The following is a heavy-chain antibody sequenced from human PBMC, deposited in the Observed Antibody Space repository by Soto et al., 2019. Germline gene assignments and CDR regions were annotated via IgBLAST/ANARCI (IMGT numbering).Heavy chain of an antibody. V-gene: IGHV4-59*01. J-gene: IGHJ4*02. CDR2: VYYTGST. Sequence: SETLSLTCRVSGGSISGSYWSWIRQTPGKGLEWLGYVYYTGSTNYSPSLRSRVSISVDTSKNEFSLRLSSVTAADTAVYFCARSVAVPGAHIDYWGQGTQVTVSS. CDR1: GGSISGSY. CDR3: ARSVAVPGAHIDY. D-gene: IGHD6-19*01.